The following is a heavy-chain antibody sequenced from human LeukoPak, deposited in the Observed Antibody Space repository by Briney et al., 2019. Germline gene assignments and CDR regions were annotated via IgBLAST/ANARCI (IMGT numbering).Heavy chain of an antibody. CDR2: IYHSGST. Sequence: PSETLSLTCAVSGYSISSGYYWGWIRQPPGKGLEWIGSIYHSGSTYYNPSLKSRVTISVDTSKNQFSLKLSSVTAADTAVYYCATLPRIAAPNWGQGTLVTVSS. CDR3: ATLPRIAAPN. D-gene: IGHD6-13*01. CDR1: GYSISSGYY. V-gene: IGHV4-38-2*01. J-gene: IGHJ4*02.